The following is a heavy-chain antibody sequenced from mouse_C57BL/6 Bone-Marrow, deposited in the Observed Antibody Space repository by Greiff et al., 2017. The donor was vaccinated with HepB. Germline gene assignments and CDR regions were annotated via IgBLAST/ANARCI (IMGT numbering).Heavy chain of an antibody. V-gene: IGHV1-66*01. D-gene: IGHD1-1*01. CDR1: GYSFTSYY. J-gene: IGHJ2*01. CDR3: ARSSIYYYGSSKDY. CDR2: IYPGSGNT. Sequence: QVQLKQSGPELVKPGASVKISCKASGYSFTSYYIHWVKQRPGQGLEWIGWIYPGSGNTKYNEKFKGKATLTADTSSSTAYMQLSSLTSEDSAVYYCARSSIYYYGSSKDYWGQGTTLTVSS.